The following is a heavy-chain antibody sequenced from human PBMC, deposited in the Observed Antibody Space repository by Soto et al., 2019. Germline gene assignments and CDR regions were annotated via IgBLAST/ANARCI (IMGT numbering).Heavy chain of an antibody. V-gene: IGHV3-74*01. CDR2: IDSDGSRT. CDR1: GLTFSSYW. D-gene: IGHD3-10*01. Sequence: EVQLVESGGDLVQPGGSLRLSCAGSGLTFSSYWMHWVRQAPGKGLEWVSRIDSDGSRTNYADSVKGRFTISRDNAKNTLYLQMNSLRADDTAVYYCVRGLYGHNWGQGTLVIVAS. CDR3: VRGLYGHN. J-gene: IGHJ4*02.